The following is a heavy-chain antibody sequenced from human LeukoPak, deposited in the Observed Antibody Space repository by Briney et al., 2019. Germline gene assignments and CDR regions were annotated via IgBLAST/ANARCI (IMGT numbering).Heavy chain of an antibody. CDR3: ARVRSYYDSTPTEAFDI. Sequence: GASVKVSCKASGYTFTGYYMHWVRQAPGQGIEWMGWINPNSGGTNYAQKFQGRVTMTRDTSISTAYMELSRLRSDDTAVYYCARVRSYYDSTPTEAFDIWGQGTMVTVSS. CDR2: INPNSGGT. J-gene: IGHJ3*02. V-gene: IGHV1-2*02. D-gene: IGHD3-22*01. CDR1: GYTFTGYY.